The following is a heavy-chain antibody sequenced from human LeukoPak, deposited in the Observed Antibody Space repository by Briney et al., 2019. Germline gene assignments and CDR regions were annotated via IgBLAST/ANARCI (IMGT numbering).Heavy chain of an antibody. CDR3: ARRGTGYCSGASCSGGGYFDL. J-gene: IGHJ2*01. CDR1: GYSFASYW. V-gene: IGHV5-51*01. Sequence: GESLKISCQGSGYSFASYWIGWVRQMPGKGLEWMGIVYPGDSDSRYSPSFQGQVTISADKSISTAYLQWSSLKASDTAMYYCARRGTGYCSGASCSGGGYFDLWGRGTLVTVSS. D-gene: IGHD2-15*01. CDR2: VYPGDSDS.